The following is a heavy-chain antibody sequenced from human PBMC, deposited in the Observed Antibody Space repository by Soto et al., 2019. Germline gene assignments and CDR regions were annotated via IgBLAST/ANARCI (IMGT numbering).Heavy chain of an antibody. CDR2: ITPNSGGT. CDR3: ARGGGYTHFDY. Sequence: ASVKVSCKASGYNVNGYYMHGVRQAPGQGIEWMGWITPNSGGTNYAQKFQGRVTMPRDTSISPAYMELSRLRSDETAVYYCARGGGYTHFDYWGQGTLVTVPS. CDR1: GYNVNGYY. J-gene: IGHJ4*02. V-gene: IGHV1-2*02. D-gene: IGHD3-16*02.